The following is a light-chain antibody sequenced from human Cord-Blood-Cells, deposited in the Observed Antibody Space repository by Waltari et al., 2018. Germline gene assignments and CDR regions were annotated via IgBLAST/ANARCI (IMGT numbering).Light chain of an antibody. CDR1: RSDVGSYNL. CDR3: SSYAGSSTLV. V-gene: IGLV2-23*01. CDR2: EGS. Sequence: QSALTQPASVSGSPGQSITISCTGTRSDVGSYNLVSWYQQHPGKAPKLMIYEGSKRRSGVSIRFSGSKSGNTASLTISGLQAEDEADYYCSSYAGSSTLVFCGGTKLTGL. J-gene: IGLJ2*01.